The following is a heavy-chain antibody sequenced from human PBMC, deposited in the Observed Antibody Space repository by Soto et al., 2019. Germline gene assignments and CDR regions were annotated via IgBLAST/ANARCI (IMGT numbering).Heavy chain of an antibody. V-gene: IGHV1-18*01. Sequence: QVQLVQSGAEVKKPGASVKVSCKASGYTFTSYGISWVRQAPGQGLEWMGWISAYNGNTNHAQKLQGRVTMTTDTSRSSAYMELRSLRYDGTAVYYCARVQGVTMVGGIGYWFDPWGQGTLVTVSS. CDR1: GYTFTSYG. J-gene: IGHJ5*02. CDR3: ARVQGVTMVGGIGYWFDP. CDR2: ISAYNGNT. D-gene: IGHD3-10*01.